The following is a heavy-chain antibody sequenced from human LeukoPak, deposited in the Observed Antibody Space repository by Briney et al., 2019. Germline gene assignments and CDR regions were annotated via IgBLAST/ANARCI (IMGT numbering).Heavy chain of an antibody. Sequence: GGSLRLSRVSSGFIFTNYWMHWVRHVPGKGPVWVGRIDKEGSAAFSAESVKGRFTISRDNVKSTVYLQMNSLTAEDTAVYHCARGGYSGSYYRFDWGQGTLVTVSS. J-gene: IGHJ4*02. CDR2: IDKEGSAA. V-gene: IGHV3-74*01. CDR3: ARGGYSGSYYRFD. D-gene: IGHD1-26*01. CDR1: GFIFTNYW.